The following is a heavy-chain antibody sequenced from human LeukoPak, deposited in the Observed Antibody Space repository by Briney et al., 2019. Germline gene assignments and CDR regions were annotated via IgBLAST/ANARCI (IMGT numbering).Heavy chain of an antibody. CDR3: ARVRDDYGDYVWFDP. Sequence: GASVKVSCKASGYTFTRYGISWVRQAPGQGLEWMGWISAYNGNTNYAQKLQGRVTMTTDTSTSTAYMELRSLRSDDTAVYYCARVRDDYGDYVWFDPWGQGTLVTVSS. CDR1: GYTFTRYG. V-gene: IGHV1-18*01. J-gene: IGHJ5*02. CDR2: ISAYNGNT. D-gene: IGHD4-17*01.